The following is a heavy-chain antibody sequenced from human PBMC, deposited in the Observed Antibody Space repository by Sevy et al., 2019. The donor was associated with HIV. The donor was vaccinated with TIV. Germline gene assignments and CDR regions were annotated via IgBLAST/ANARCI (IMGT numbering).Heavy chain of an antibody. V-gene: IGHV1-18*01. CDR1: GYTFTNYH. CDR2: ITPNNGNT. Sequence: ASVKVSCKTSGYTFTNYHITWVRQAPGQGLEWMGWITPNNGNTKVAQRLQGRVTMTTDTSTSTAYMELRSLKSDDTAVYYCARAPSGSQGPGLYFYHWGQGTLVTVSS. CDR3: ARAPSGSQGPGLYFYH. D-gene: IGHD1-26*01. J-gene: IGHJ1*01.